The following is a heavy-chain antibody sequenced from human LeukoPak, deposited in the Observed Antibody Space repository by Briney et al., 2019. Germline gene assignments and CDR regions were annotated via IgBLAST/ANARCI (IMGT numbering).Heavy chain of an antibody. CDR2: ISSSSSYR. J-gene: IGHJ4*02. CDR1: GFTFSSYS. Sequence: PGGSLRLSFAASGFTFSSYSMNWVRQAPGKGLGWASSISSSSSYRYYADSVKGRFTISRDNAKNSLYLQMNSLRAEDTAVYYCARDRGVPYFITGTTTAFFDYWGRGTLVTVS. V-gene: IGHV3-21*01. D-gene: IGHD1-7*01. CDR3: ARDRGVPYFITGTTTAFFDY.